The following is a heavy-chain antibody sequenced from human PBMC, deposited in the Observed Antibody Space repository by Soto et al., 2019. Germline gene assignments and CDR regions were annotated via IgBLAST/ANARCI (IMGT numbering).Heavy chain of an antibody. CDR2: IIPIFGTA. Sequence: ASVKVSCKASGGTFRSYAISWGRQAPGQRLEWMGGIIPIFGTANYAQKFQGRVTITADESTSTAYMELSSLRSEDTAVYYCARHSCCSTPNYYYGMDVWGQGTTVTVSS. CDR1: GGTFRSYA. D-gene: IGHD2-15*01. CDR3: ARHSCCSTPNYYYGMDV. V-gene: IGHV1-69*13. J-gene: IGHJ6*02.